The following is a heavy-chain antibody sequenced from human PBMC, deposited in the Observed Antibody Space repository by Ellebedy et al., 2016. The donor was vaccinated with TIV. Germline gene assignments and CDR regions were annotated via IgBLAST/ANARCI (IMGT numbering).Heavy chain of an antibody. J-gene: IGHJ5*02. CDR3: VGFGVFNL. CDR1: GFTFNNYW. CDR2: IKTDGSET. V-gene: IGHV3-7*01. D-gene: IGHD3-3*01. Sequence: GESLKISCAASGFTFNNYWMSWVRQAPGKGLEWVAHIKTDGSETYYVDSVKGRFTISRENAKNALFLQMDGLRVDDSAVYYCVGFGVFNLWGQGAPVTVSS.